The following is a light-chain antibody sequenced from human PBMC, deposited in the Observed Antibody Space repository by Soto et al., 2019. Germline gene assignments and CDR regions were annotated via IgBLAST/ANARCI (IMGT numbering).Light chain of an antibody. CDR2: GAS. CDR1: QSVSSN. J-gene: IGKJ1*01. Sequence: EIVMKQSPATLSVTPGERATLSCRASQSVSSNLAWYQQKPGQAPRLLIYGASTRATAVPARFTASGSGTEFTLSISSLQSDDFGVYYCQQYDTWPRTFGQGTKVDI. V-gene: IGKV3-15*01. CDR3: QQYDTWPRT.